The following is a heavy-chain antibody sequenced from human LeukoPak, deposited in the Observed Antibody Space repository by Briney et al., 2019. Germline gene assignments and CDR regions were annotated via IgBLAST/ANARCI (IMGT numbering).Heavy chain of an antibody. CDR2: ISSNGGSP. D-gene: IGHD3-10*01. Sequence: PGGSLRLSCAASGFTFSSYAMHWVRQAPGKGLEYVSAISSNGGSPYYANSVKGRFTISRDNSKNTLYLQMGSLRAEDMAVYYCARGARYGSGTLGAFDIWGQGTMVTVSS. J-gene: IGHJ3*02. CDR1: GFTFSSYA. V-gene: IGHV3-64*01. CDR3: ARGARYGSGTLGAFDI.